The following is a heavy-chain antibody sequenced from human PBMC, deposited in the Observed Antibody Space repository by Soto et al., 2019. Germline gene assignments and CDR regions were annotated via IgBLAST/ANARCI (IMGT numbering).Heavy chain of an antibody. Sequence: PGVSVRLPCGVSGFTFSGYNMNGAREALGKWLEWVSYISSSSGYIDYADSVKGRVASSRDNAQNSLYLETNGLRAEDTAVYYCAREPPQWVGLKNYWGQGTLVTVSS. CDR3: AREPPQWVGLKNY. CDR1: GFTFSGYN. J-gene: IGHJ4*02. V-gene: IGHV3-21*01. D-gene: IGHD6-19*01. CDR2: ISSSSGYI.